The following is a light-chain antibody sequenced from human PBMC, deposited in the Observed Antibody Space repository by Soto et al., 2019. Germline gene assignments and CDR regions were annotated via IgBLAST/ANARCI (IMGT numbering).Light chain of an antibody. CDR1: QGISRY. CDR3: QQYDSYSWT. J-gene: IGKJ1*01. V-gene: IGKV1-9*01. Sequence: IQLTQARSSLAASVGDSVTITCRASQGISRYLAWYQQKTGKAPKILIYVESTLQSGVPSRFSGSGSGTELTLTISRLQPDDFATYYCQQYDSYSWTCGQGTKVDIK. CDR2: VES.